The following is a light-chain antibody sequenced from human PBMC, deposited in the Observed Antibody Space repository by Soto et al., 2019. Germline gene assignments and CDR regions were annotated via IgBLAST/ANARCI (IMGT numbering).Light chain of an antibody. V-gene: IGLV2-14*01. CDR2: EVS. Sequence: QSALSQPASVSGSPGQSSTISCTGTSSSFGGYNYVSWYQQHPGKVPKLMIFEVSNRPSGVSYRFSGSKSGNTASLTISGLQAEDEADYYCSSYTGSSTLYVFGTGTKVTVL. J-gene: IGLJ1*01. CDR3: SSYTGSSTLYV. CDR1: SSSFGGYNY.